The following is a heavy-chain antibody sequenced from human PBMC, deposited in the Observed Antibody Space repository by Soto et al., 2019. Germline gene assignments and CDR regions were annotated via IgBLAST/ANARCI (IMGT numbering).Heavy chain of an antibody. V-gene: IGHV4-30-4*08. Sequence: SETLSLTCTVSGGSISYEYYHWTWIRQSPGKGLEWIGYIHYSGSILYNPSFKSRVTISVDTSKNQFSLQLSSVTAADTAVYFCAREDDGGDRDYYGLDVWGQGTTVT. J-gene: IGHJ6*02. D-gene: IGHD3-16*01. CDR2: IHYSGSI. CDR1: GGSISYEYYH. CDR3: AREDDGGDRDYYGLDV.